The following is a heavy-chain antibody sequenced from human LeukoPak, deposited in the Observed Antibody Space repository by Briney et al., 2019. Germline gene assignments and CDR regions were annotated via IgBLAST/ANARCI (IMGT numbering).Heavy chain of an antibody. J-gene: IGHJ4*02. CDR1: GFTFSSYA. CDR2: ISGSGGST. V-gene: IGHV3-23*01. CDR3: ARDIGTYDSSSYYSDY. D-gene: IGHD3-22*01. Sequence: GGSLRLSCAASGFTFSSYAMSWVRQAPGKGLEWVSAISGSGGSTYYADSVKGRFTISRDNAKNSLYLQMNSLRAEDTAVYYCARDIGTYDSSSYYSDYWGQGTLVTVSS.